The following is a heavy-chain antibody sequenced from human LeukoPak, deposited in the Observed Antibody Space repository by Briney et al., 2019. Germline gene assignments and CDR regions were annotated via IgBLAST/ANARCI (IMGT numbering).Heavy chain of an antibody. CDR1: GFTFSSYG. CDR2: IRYDGSNK. D-gene: IGHD4-17*01. Sequence: QPGRSLRLSCAASGFTFSSYGMHWVRQAPGKGLEWVAFIRYDGSNKYYADSVKGRFTISRDNSKNTLYLQMNSLRAEDTAVYYCAKGDDYGSEAFDIWGQGTMVTVSS. J-gene: IGHJ3*02. CDR3: AKGDDYGSEAFDI. V-gene: IGHV3-30*02.